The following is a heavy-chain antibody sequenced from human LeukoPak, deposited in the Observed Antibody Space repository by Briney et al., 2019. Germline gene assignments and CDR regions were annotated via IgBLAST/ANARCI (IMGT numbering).Heavy chain of an antibody. D-gene: IGHD2-2*01. Sequence: ASVKVSCKASGYTFITYGISWVRQAPGQGLEWMGWIKTSTGNTNYAQRFQDRVTMTTDTSTSTAYMELRSLRSDDTAVYYCARDLTVDPYSIVVVPAAMVYYYMDVWGKGTTVTVSS. V-gene: IGHV1-18*01. CDR1: GYTFITYG. J-gene: IGHJ6*03. CDR3: ARDLTVDPYSIVVVPAAMVYYYMDV. CDR2: IKTSTGNT.